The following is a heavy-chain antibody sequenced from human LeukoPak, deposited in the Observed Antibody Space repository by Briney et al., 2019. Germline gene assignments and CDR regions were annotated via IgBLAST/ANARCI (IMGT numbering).Heavy chain of an antibody. V-gene: IGHV3-23*01. CDR1: GFTFSSYA. J-gene: IGHJ3*02. D-gene: IGHD2-21*01. CDR3: AKLPGIWYAFDI. Sequence: GSLRLSCAASGFTFSSYAMSWVRQAPGKGLEWVSAISGSGGSTYYADSVKGRFTISRDNSKNTLYLQMNSLRAEDTAVYYCAKLPGIWYAFDIWGQGTMVTVSS. CDR2: ISGSGGST.